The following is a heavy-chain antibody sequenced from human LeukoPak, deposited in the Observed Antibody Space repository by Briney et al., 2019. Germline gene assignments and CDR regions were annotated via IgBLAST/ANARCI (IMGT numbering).Heavy chain of an antibody. Sequence: PGGSLRLSCAASRFTFSSYAMSWVRQAPGKGLDWVSAISGSGGSTYYADSVKGRFTISRDNSKNTLYLQMNSLRAEDTAVYYCAKEAGYCSGGSCYDYWGQGTLVTVSS. CDR2: ISGSGGST. CDR1: RFTFSSYA. J-gene: IGHJ4*02. D-gene: IGHD2-15*01. CDR3: AKEAGYCSGGSCYDY. V-gene: IGHV3-23*01.